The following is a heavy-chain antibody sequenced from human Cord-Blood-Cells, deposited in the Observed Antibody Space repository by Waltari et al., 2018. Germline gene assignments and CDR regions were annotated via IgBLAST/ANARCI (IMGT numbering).Heavy chain of an antibody. D-gene: IGHD6-13*01. V-gene: IGHV1-69*01. J-gene: IGHJ4*02. Sequence: QVQLVQSGAEVKKPGSSVKVSCKASAGTFSTYAISWVRQAPGQGLEWWGGIIPIFGTANYAQKFQGRVRITADESTGTGYMELSSLRSEDTAVYYCARGPYSSSWYYFDYWGQGTLVTVSS. CDR1: AGTFSTYA. CDR3: ARGPYSSSWYYFDY. CDR2: IIPIFGTA.